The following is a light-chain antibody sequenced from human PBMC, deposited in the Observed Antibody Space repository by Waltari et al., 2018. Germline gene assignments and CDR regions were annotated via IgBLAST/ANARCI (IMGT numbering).Light chain of an antibody. Sequence: DIVMTQSPDSLAVSLGERATFNCTSSQSVLYSSNNKNYLAWYQQKPGQPPKLLIYCASIRESGVPDRFSGSGSGTDFTLTINSLQAEDVAVYYCQQYYNTPSTFGPGTKVDIK. J-gene: IGKJ3*01. CDR1: QSVLYSSNNKNY. V-gene: IGKV4-1*01. CDR3: QQYYNTPST. CDR2: CAS.